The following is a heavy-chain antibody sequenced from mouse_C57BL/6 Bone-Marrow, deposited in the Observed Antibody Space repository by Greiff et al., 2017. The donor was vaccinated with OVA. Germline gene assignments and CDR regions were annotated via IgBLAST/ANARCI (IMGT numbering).Heavy chain of an antibody. CDR2: IRLKSDNYAT. D-gene: IGHD3-1*01. Sequence: EVQLVESGGGLVQPGGSMKLSCVASGFTFSNYWMNWVRQSPEKGLEWVAQIRLKSDNYATHYAESVKGRFTISRDDSKSSVYLQMNNLRAEVTGIYYCSHSGYWGQGTTLTVSS. CDR3: SHSGY. J-gene: IGHJ2*01. V-gene: IGHV6-3*01. CDR1: GFTFSNYW.